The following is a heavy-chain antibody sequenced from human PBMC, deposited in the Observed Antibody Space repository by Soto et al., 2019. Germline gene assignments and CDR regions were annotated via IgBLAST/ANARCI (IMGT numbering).Heavy chain of an antibody. CDR3: ARDQGNPDY. CDR1: GFTFSSYA. CDR2: ISYDGSNK. Sequence: QVQLVESGGGVVQPGRSLRLSCAASGFTFSSYAMHWVRQAPGKGLEWVAVISYDGSNKYYADSVKGRFTISRDNSKNTLYLQMNSLRAEDTAVYYCARDQGNPDYWGQGTLVTVSS. V-gene: IGHV3-30-3*01. D-gene: IGHD1-1*01. J-gene: IGHJ4*02.